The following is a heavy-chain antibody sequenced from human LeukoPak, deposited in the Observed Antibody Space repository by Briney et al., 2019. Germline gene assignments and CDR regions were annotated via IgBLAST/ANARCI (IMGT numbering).Heavy chain of an antibody. CDR1: GFTFSDYA. Sequence: GGSLRLSCAASGFTFSDYALIWVRQAPERGLQWLSAITASGAGTYYEDSVKGRFTISRDNSKNTLYLQMNSLRAEDTAIYYCAKDPNGDYVGAFDSWGQGTMVTVSS. CDR2: ITASGAGT. V-gene: IGHV3-23*01. D-gene: IGHD4-17*01. J-gene: IGHJ3*02. CDR3: AKDPNGDYVGAFDS.